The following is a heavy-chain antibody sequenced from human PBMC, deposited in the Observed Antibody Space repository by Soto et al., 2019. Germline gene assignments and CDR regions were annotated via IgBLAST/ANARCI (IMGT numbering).Heavy chain of an antibody. CDR2: IYQSGVT. V-gene: IGHV4-30-2*01. Sequence: SETLSLTCNMSGDSYSISTYSWSWIRQPPGKALQWIGFIYQSGVTSYNPSLASRVSVSLDRSNNQCSLKLKSVTAADTAVYFCAGMPYTSGLRFDPWGPGTLVTVSS. J-gene: IGHJ5*02. CDR3: AGMPYTSGLRFDP. D-gene: IGHD6-19*01. CDR1: GDSYSISTYS.